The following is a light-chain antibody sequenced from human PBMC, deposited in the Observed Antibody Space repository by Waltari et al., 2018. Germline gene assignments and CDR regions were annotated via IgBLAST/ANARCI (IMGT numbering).Light chain of an antibody. J-gene: IGKJ2*01. V-gene: IGKV4-1*01. CDR1: QSLFYSSNNKNY. CDR2: WAS. CDR3: QQYYGIPYT. Sequence: DIVMTQSPDSLAVSLGERATINCKSSQSLFYSSNNKNYLAWYRQKPGNPPSLLVYWASTRESGVPDRFTGSGSGTDFTLTISSLQAEDVAVYYCQQYYGIPYTFGQGTKLEI.